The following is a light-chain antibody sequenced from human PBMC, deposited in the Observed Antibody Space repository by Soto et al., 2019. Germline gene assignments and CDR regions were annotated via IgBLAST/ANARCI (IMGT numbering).Light chain of an antibody. V-gene: IGKV1-9*01. Sequence: DIQLTQSPSFLSASVGDRVTITCRASQGIWNRLAWHQQKPGKAPELLISASSTLRSGVPSRFSGSGSDTEFTLTISSLQPEDFATYYCQQFTSYPITFGQGTRLEI. CDR2: ASS. J-gene: IGKJ5*01. CDR3: QQFTSYPIT. CDR1: QGIWNR.